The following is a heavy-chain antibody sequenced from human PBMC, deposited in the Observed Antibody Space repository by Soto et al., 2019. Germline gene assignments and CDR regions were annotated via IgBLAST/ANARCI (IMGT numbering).Heavy chain of an antibody. Sequence: SETLSLTCTVSGGSISSYCWSWIRQPPGKGPEWIGNIHYSGSTNYNPSLKSRVTISVDTSKNQFSLRLSSVTAAETAVYYCARHSYYSNPLRFDPWGQGTLVTVSS. CDR2: IHYSGST. D-gene: IGHD4-4*01. V-gene: IGHV4-59*08. CDR3: ARHSYYSNPLRFDP. CDR1: GGSISSYC. J-gene: IGHJ5*02.